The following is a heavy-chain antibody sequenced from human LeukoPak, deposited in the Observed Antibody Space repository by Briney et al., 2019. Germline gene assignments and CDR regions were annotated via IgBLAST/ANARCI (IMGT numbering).Heavy chain of an antibody. CDR2: INPNSGGT. CDR1: GYTFTDYC. CDR3: ARTYCFDSSGSRDAFHF. J-gene: IGHJ3*01. D-gene: IGHD3-22*01. Sequence: RASVKVSCKASGYTFTDYCMHWVRQAPGQGLEWMGRINPNSGGTNYAQKFQGRVTMTRDTSISTAYMELSRLRSDDAAVYYCARTYCFDSSGSRDAFHFWGQGTMVTVST. V-gene: IGHV1-2*06.